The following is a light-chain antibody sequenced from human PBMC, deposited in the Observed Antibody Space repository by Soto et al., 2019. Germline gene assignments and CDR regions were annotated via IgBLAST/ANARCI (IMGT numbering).Light chain of an antibody. CDR3: QQYGGTPPYT. CDR1: QSFSSRY. CDR2: GAS. Sequence: EIVLTQSPGTLSLSPGERATLSCRASQSFSSRYLAWYQQKPGQAPRPLIHGASSRATGIPDRFSGSGSGAVFTLTISRLEPEDFAVYYCQQYGGTPPYTFGQGTKLEIK. V-gene: IGKV3-20*01. J-gene: IGKJ2*01.